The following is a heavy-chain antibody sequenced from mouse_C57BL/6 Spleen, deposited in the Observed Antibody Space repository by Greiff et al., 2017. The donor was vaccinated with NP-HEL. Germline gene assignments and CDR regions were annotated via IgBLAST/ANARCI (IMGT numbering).Heavy chain of an antibody. Sequence: EVQLQQSGPVLVKPGASVKMSCKASGYTFTDYYMNWVKQSHGKSLEWIGVINPYNGGTSYNQKFKGKATLTVDKSSSTAYMELNSLTSEDSAVYYCARGGGLRQYFDVWGTGTTVTVSS. CDR2: INPYNGGT. D-gene: IGHD2-4*01. CDR3: ARGGGLRQYFDV. V-gene: IGHV1-19*01. CDR1: GYTFTDYY. J-gene: IGHJ1*03.